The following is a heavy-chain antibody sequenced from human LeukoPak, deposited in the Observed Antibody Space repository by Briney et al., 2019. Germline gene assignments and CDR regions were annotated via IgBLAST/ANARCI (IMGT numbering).Heavy chain of an antibody. CDR1: GFTFSDYS. CDR2: INSRSNYI. Sequence: GGSLRLSCTTSGFTFSDYSVNWVRQAPGKGLEWVSSINSRSNYILYADSVKGRFTVSRDNAKNSLYLQMNSLRAEDTAVYFCARVASFRFYFDYWGQGALVTVSS. CDR3: ARVASFRFYFDY. D-gene: IGHD2/OR15-2a*01. V-gene: IGHV3-21*04. J-gene: IGHJ4*02.